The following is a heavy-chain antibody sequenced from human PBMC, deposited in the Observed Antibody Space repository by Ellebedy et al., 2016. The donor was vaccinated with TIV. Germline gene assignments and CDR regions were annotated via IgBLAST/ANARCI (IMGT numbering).Heavy chain of an antibody. D-gene: IGHD2-21*02. Sequence: GESLKISCAASGFTFSSYSMNWVRQAPGKGLEWVSSINPTSSYIYYADSVKGRFTISRDNAKNSLYLQMNSLRAEDTAVYYCARGTFAGPGDSRNWFDPWGQGTLATVSS. CDR1: GFTFSSYS. V-gene: IGHV3-21*01. J-gene: IGHJ5*02. CDR3: ARGTFAGPGDSRNWFDP. CDR2: INPTSSYI.